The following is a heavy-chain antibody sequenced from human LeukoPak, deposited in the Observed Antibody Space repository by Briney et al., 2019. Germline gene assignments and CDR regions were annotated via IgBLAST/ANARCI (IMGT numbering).Heavy chain of an antibody. J-gene: IGHJ4*02. Sequence: GGSLRLSCAASGFTFSEYYMSWIRQAPGKGLEWVSYISSSSSYTNYADSVKGRFTISRDNAKNSLYLEMNSLRAEDTAVYYCTRDLDRHDYSANDYWGQGTLVTVSS. CDR3: TRDLDRHDYSANDY. V-gene: IGHV3-11*05. CDR1: GFTFSEYY. D-gene: IGHD4-11*01. CDR2: ISSSSSYT.